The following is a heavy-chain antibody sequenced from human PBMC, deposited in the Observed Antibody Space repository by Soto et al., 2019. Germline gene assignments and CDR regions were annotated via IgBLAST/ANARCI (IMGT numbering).Heavy chain of an antibody. D-gene: IGHD3-10*01. Sequence: SETQSLTSTVSGGYIGSGDYYWSWIRQPPGKGLEWIGEINHSGSTNYNPSLKSRVTISVDTSKNQFSLKLSSVTAADTAVYYCARERGVLLWFGEPWFDPWGQGTLVTVSS. CDR3: ARERGVLLWFGEPWFDP. CDR2: INHSGST. CDR1: GGYIGSGDYY. J-gene: IGHJ5*02. V-gene: IGHV4-30-4*01.